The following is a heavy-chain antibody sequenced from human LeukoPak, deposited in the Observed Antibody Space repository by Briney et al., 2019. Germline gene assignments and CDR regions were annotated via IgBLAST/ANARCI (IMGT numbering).Heavy chain of an antibody. CDR2: ISSSGSTI. J-gene: IGHJ5*02. CDR1: GSTFSSYE. D-gene: IGHD5-18*01. CDR3: ARGVQLWLSNWFDP. Sequence: GGSLRLSCAASGSTFSSYEMNWVRQAPGKGLEWVSYISSSGSTIYYADSVKGRFTISRDNAKNSLYLQMNSLRAEDTAVYYCARGVQLWLSNWFDPWGQGTLVTVSS. V-gene: IGHV3-48*03.